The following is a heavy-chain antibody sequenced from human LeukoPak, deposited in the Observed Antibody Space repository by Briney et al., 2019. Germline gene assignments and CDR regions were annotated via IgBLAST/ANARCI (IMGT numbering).Heavy chain of an antibody. CDR3: ARPYTFYYMDV. CDR2: INHSGST. D-gene: IGHD3-16*01. V-gene: IGHV4-34*01. J-gene: IGHJ6*03. CDR1: GFTFSDYY. Sequence: GSLRLSCAASGFTFSDYYMSWIRQPPGKGLEWIGEINHSGSTNYNPSLKSRVTISVDTSKNQFSLKLSSVTAADTAVYYCARPYTFYYMDVWGKGTTVTISS.